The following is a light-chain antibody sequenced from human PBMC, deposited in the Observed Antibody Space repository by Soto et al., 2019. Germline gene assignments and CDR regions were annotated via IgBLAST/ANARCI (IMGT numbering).Light chain of an antibody. CDR1: QTISSW. V-gene: IGKV1-5*03. J-gene: IGKJ1*01. CDR2: KAS. Sequence: DIQITQSPSTLSGSVGDRFTITCRASQTISSWLAWYQQKPGKAPKLLIYKASTLKSGVPSRFSGSGSGTESTLTISSLQPDDFATYYCQHYNSYSEAFGQGTKVDIK. CDR3: QHYNSYSEA.